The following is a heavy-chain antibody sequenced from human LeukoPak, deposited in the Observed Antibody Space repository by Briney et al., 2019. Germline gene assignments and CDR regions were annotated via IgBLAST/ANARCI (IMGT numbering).Heavy chain of an antibody. CDR1: GYTFTSCG. J-gene: IGHJ4*02. CDR3: SRDLSSSGWCDY. D-gene: IGHD6-19*01. V-gene: IGHV1-18*01. CDR2: ISAYNGNT. Sequence: ASVKVSCKASGYTFTSCGISWVRQAPAQGREWMGWISAYNGNTNYEHKPQDRVTMTTDKPTSTAYMELRSLRYDDTAVYYCSRDLSSSGWCDYWGQGTLVTVFS.